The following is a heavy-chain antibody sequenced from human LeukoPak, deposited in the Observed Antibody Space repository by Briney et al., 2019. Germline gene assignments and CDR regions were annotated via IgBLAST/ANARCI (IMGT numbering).Heavy chain of an antibody. D-gene: IGHD2-15*01. CDR2: IYPDDSDT. V-gene: IGHV5-51*01. Sequence: GESLKISCKVSGYSFTNYWIGWVRQMPGKGLEWMGIIYPDDSDTKYRPSFQGQVTISADKSISTAYLQWSSLKASDTAMYYCARSGRLGYCSGGSCFRWDYWGQGTLVTVSS. J-gene: IGHJ4*02. CDR1: GYSFTNYW. CDR3: ARSGRLGYCSGGSCFRWDY.